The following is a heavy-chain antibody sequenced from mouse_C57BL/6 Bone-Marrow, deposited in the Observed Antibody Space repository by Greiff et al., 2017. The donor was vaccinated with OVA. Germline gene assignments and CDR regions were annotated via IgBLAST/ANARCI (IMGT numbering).Heavy chain of an antibody. D-gene: IGHD1-1*01. CDR3: TDYGSLDY. Sequence: EVQLQQSGAELVRPGASVKLSCTASGFNIKDDYMHWVKQRPEQGLEWIGWIDPENGDTEYASKFQGKATITADTSSNTAYLQLSSLTSEDTAVYYCTDYGSLDYWGQGTTRTVSS. V-gene: IGHV14-4*01. CDR2: IDPENGDT. CDR1: GFNIKDDY. J-gene: IGHJ2*01.